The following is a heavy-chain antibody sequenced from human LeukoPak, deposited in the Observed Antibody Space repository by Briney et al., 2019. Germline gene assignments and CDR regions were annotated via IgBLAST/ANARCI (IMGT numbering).Heavy chain of an antibody. D-gene: IGHD2-15*01. Sequence: ASVTVSCKASGYTFTSYGISWVRQAPGQGLEWMGWISAYNGNTNYAQKLQGRVTMTTDTSTSTAYMELRSLRSDDTAVYYCARDLYCSGGSCYSPYGDYGNALAYYGMDVWGQGTTVTVSS. V-gene: IGHV1-18*01. CDR1: GYTFTSYG. CDR2: ISAYNGNT. J-gene: IGHJ6*02. CDR3: ARDLYCSGGSCYSPYGDYGNALAYYGMDV.